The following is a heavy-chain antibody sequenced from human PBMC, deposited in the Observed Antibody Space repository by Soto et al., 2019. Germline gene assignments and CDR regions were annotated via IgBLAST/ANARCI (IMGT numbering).Heavy chain of an antibody. CDR1: GGSISSGGYY. D-gene: IGHD6-19*01. V-gene: IGHV4-31*03. J-gene: IGHJ4*02. CDR3: ARVQWLVDSPHYYFDY. CDR2: IYYSGST. Sequence: LSLTCTVSGGSISSGGYYWSWIRQHPGKGLEWIGYIYYSGSTYYNPSLKSRVTISVDTSKNQFSLKLSSVTAADTAVYYCARVQWLVDSPHYYFDYWGQGTLVTVSS.